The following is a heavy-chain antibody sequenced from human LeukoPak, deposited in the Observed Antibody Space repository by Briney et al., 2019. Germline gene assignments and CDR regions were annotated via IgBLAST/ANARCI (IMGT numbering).Heavy chain of an antibody. V-gene: IGHV3-7*01. CDR2: IKQDGTEK. CDR1: GFTFSRYW. J-gene: IGHJ6*02. Sequence: GGSLRLSCAASGFTFSRYWMSWVRQAPGKGLEWVANIKQDGTEKYYVDSVKGRFTISRDNAKNSLYLQMNSLRAEDTAVYYCARDSYYDFWSGYLRDYGLDVWGQGTTVTVSS. CDR3: ARDSYYDFWSGYLRDYGLDV. D-gene: IGHD3-3*01.